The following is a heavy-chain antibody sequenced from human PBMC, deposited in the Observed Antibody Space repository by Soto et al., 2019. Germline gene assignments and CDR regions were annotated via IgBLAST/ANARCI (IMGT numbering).Heavy chain of an antibody. D-gene: IGHD5-12*01. J-gene: IGHJ5*02. V-gene: IGHV1-18*04. CDR2: IRPDNGDT. Sequence: QLQLVQSGAEVERPGASVRVSCKAYGYAFSKYGISWIRQAPGQGLKWMGWIRPDNGDTNYAQKFQGRVTMTTDTSSNTAYMELRSLRSDDTAVYYCATSYDSGFDPWGQGTLVSVSS. CDR3: ATSYDSGFDP. CDR1: GYAFSKYG.